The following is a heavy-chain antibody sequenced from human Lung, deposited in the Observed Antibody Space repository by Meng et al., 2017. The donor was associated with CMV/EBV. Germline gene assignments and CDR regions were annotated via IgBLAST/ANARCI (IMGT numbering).Heavy chain of an antibody. Sequence: GESLKIPCAASGFTFSSYWMSWVRQAPGKGLEWVANIKQDGSEKYYVDSVKGRFTISRDNAKNSLYLQMNSLRAEDTAVYYCARGYYYDSKVEHYWGQGTLVTVSS. V-gene: IGHV3-7*01. CDR1: GFTFSSYW. CDR3: ARGYYYDSKVEHY. J-gene: IGHJ4*02. CDR2: IKQDGSEK. D-gene: IGHD3-22*01.